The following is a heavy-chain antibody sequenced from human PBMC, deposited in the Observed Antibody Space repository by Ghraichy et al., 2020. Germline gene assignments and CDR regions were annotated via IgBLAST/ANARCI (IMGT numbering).Heavy chain of an antibody. Sequence: GESLNISCAASGFTFSSYAMSWVRQAPGKGLEWVSAISGSGGSTYYADSVKGRFTISRDNSKNTLYLQMNSLRAEETAVYYCAKDRARYYDSSGYYRNNWFDPWGQGTLVTVSS. CDR3: AKDRARYYDSSGYYRNNWFDP. CDR1: GFTFSSYA. CDR2: ISGSGGST. J-gene: IGHJ5*02. V-gene: IGHV3-23*01. D-gene: IGHD3-22*01.